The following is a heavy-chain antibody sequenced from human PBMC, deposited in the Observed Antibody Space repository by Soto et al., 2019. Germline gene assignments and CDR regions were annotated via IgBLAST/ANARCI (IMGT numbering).Heavy chain of an antibody. D-gene: IGHD3-10*01. J-gene: IGHJ5*01. Sequence: SEKVSCKASGFTFTSSAVQWVRQARGQRLEWIGWIVVGSGNTNYAQKFQERVTITRDMSTSTAYMELSSLRSEDTAVYYCAAGLVWFGELNGFDPWGQGTLVTVSS. CDR3: AAGLVWFGELNGFDP. V-gene: IGHV1-58*01. CDR1: GFTFTSSA. CDR2: IVVGSGNT.